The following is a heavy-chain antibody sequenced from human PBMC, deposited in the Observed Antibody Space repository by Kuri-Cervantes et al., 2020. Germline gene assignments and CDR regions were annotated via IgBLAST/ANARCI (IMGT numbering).Heavy chain of an antibody. CDR2: ISAYNGNT. V-gene: IGHV1-18*01. J-gene: IGHJ3*02. CDR1: DYTFTSYG. CDR3: ARFDWLIFDSSHAVDAFDI. D-gene: IGHD3-9*01. Sequence: ASVKVSCKASDYTFTSYGISWVRQAPGQGLEWMGWISAYNGNTNYAQKLQGRVTMTTDTPTSTAYMELRSLRSDDTAVYYCARFDWLIFDSSHAVDAFDIWGQGTMVTVSS.